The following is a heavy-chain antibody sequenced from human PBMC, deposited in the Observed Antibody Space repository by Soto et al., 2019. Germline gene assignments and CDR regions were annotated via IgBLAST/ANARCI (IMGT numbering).Heavy chain of an antibody. CDR3: TRIGGDYGGPFDY. J-gene: IGHJ4*02. V-gene: IGHV3-49*03. Sequence: GVLRLSCTASGFTFGDYAMSWFRQAPGKGLEWVGFIRSKAYGGTTEYAASVKGRFTISRDDSKSIAYLQMNSLKTEDTAVYYCTRIGGDYGGPFDYWGQGTLVTVSS. CDR2: IRSKAYGGTT. D-gene: IGHD4-17*01. CDR1: GFTFGDYA.